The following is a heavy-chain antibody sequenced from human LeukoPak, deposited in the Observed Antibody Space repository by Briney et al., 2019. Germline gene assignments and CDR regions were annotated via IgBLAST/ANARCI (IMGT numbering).Heavy chain of an antibody. CDR1: GYTFTSYD. CDR3: ARDVGSGYSYGFDY. J-gene: IGHJ4*02. D-gene: IGHD5-18*01. V-gene: IGHV1-8*03. Sequence: ASVKVSCKASGYTFTSYDINWVRQATGQGLEWMGWMNPNSGNTGYAQKFQGRVTITRNTSISTAYMELSSLRSEDTAVYYCARDVGSGYSYGFDYWGQGTLVTVSS. CDR2: MNPNSGNT.